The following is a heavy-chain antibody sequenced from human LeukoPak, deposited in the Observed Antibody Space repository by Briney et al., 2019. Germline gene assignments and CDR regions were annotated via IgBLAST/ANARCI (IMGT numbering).Heavy chain of an antibody. Sequence: SQTLSLTCAISGDSVSINSAAWNWIRQSPSRGLEWLGRTYQRSKWYNDYAVSVKSQITINLDISKNQFSLQLNSVTPEDTAVYYCARSPSPYSSGWYFDYWGQGTLVTVSS. D-gene: IGHD6-19*01. CDR1: GDSVSINSAA. CDR3: ARSPSPYSSGWYFDY. CDR2: TYQRSKWYN. J-gene: IGHJ4*02. V-gene: IGHV6-1*01.